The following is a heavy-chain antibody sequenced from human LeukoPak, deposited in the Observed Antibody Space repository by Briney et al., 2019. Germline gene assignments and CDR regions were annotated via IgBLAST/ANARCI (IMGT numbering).Heavy chain of an antibody. V-gene: IGHV4-59*13. CDR2: VFYSGDT. CDR3: ARGLPGRDAFDV. CDR1: GGSISSFY. Sequence: SETLSLTCTVSGGSISSFYWNWIRQPPGKGLEWVGYVFYSGDTNYNPSLGSRVTISEDTSKNQFSLNLNSLTAADTAVYYCARGLPGRDAFDVWGQGTVVTVSS. D-gene: IGHD3-16*01. J-gene: IGHJ3*01.